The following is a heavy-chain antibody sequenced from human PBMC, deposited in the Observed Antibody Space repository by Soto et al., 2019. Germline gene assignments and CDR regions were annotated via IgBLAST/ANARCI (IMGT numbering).Heavy chain of an antibody. V-gene: IGHV4-59*01. D-gene: IGHD2-21*01. CDR2: IYYSGST. CDR3: ARVAYCGGDCWKFDY. CDR1: GGSISSYY. J-gene: IGHJ4*02. Sequence: SETLSLTCTVSGGSISSYYWSWIRQPPGKGLEWIGYIYYSGSTNYNPSLKSRVTISVDTSKNQFSLKLSSVTAADTAVYYCARVAYCGGDCWKFDYWGQGTLVTVSS.